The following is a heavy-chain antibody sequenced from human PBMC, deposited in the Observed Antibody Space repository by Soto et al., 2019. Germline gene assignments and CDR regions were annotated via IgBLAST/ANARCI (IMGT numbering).Heavy chain of an antibody. CDR2: IWYDGSNK. J-gene: IGHJ4*02. V-gene: IGHV3-33*06. CDR1: GFTFSSYG. D-gene: IGHD2-21*02. Sequence: GGSLRLSCAASGFTFSSYGMHWVRQAPGKGLEWVAVIWYDGSNKYYADSVKGRFTISRDNSKNTLYLQMNSLRAEDTAVYYCAKLEVTATPRYYFDYWGQGTLVSVSS. CDR3: AKLEVTATPRYYFDY.